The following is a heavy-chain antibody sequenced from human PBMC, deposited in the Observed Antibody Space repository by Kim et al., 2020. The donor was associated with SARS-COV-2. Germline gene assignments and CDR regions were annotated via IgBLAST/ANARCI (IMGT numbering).Heavy chain of an antibody. J-gene: IGHJ4*02. CDR3: ARRALGYCSGGSCYSGFDY. Sequence: SETLSLTCTVSGGSISSYYWSWIRQPPGKGLEWIGYIYYSGSPNYNPSLKSRVTISVDTSKNQFSLKLSSVTAADTAVYYCARRALGYCSGGSCYSGFDYWGQGTLVTVSS. V-gene: IGHV4-59*08. CDR1: GGSISSYY. D-gene: IGHD2-15*01. CDR2: IYYSGSP.